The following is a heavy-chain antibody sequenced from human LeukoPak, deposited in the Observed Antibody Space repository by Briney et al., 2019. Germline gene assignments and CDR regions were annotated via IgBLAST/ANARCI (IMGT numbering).Heavy chain of an antibody. CDR2: IYYSGST. J-gene: IGHJ3*02. D-gene: IGHD5-18*01. CDR1: GGSISSSSYY. Sequence: SETLSLTCTVSGGSISSSSYYWGWIRQPPGKGLEWIGYIYYSGSTYYNPSLKSRVTISVDTSKNQFSLKLSSVTAADTAVYYCARDGTFGGAMGVYAFDIWGQGTMVTVSS. V-gene: IGHV4-30-4*08. CDR3: ARDGTFGGAMGVYAFDI.